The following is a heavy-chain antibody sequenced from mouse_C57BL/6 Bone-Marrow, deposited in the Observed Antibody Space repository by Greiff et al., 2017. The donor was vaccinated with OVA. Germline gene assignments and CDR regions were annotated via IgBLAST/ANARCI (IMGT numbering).Heavy chain of an antibody. J-gene: IGHJ2*01. CDR1: GYTFTSYW. V-gene: IGHV1-64*01. CDR3: ARKIYYDYDRGVYYFDD. Sequence: QVQLQQPGAELVKPGASVKLSCKASGYTFTSYWMHWVKQRPGQGLEWIGMIHPNSGSTNYNEKFKSKATLTVDKSSSTAYMQLSSLTSEDSAVYYCARKIYYDYDRGVYYFDDWGQGTTLTVSS. CDR2: IHPNSGST. D-gene: IGHD2-4*01.